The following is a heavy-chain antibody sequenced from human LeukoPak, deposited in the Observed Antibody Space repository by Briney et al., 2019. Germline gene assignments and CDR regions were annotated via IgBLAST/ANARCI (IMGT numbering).Heavy chain of an antibody. CDR3: ARQGTYGDYLDY. CDR1: GGSINPYS. J-gene: IGHJ4*02. CDR2: ISYSGNT. D-gene: IGHD4-17*01. Sequence: SETLSLTCTVSGGSINPYSWTWIRQPPGKGLEWTAYISYSGNTNYNPSFKRQLTISVDRPKNQFSLKLNSVTAADTAVYYCARQGTYGDYLDYWGQGTLVTVSS. V-gene: IGHV4-59*08.